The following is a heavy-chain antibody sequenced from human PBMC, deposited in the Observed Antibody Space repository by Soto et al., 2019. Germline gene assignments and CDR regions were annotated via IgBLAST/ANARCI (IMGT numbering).Heavy chain of an antibody. CDR2: IIPIFGTA. V-gene: IGHV1-69*13. Sequence: SVKVSFKASGGTFSSYAISWVRQAPGQGLEWMGGIIPIFGTANYAQKFQGRVTITADESTSTAYMELSSLRSEDTAVYYCAHRGWYYFDYWGQGTLVTVSS. J-gene: IGHJ4*02. CDR3: AHRGWYYFDY. D-gene: IGHD6-19*01. CDR1: GGTFSSYA.